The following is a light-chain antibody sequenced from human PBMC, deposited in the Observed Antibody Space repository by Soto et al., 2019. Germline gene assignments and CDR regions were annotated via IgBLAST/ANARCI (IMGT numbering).Light chain of an antibody. Sequence: QLVLTQPPSVSGAPGQRVTISCTGSSSNIWAGYDVHWYQQLPGTAPKLLIYGNSNRPSGVPDRFSGSKSGTSASLAITGLQAEDEADYYCQSSDSSLSGSVFGGGSKLTVL. CDR2: GNS. V-gene: IGLV1-40*01. CDR1: SSNIWAGYD. J-gene: IGLJ2*01. CDR3: QSSDSSLSGSV.